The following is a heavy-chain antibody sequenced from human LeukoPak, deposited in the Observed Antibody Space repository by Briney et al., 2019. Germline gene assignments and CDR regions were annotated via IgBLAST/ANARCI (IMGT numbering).Heavy chain of an antibody. CDR1: GFTFSSYS. D-gene: IGHD1-26*01. CDR2: ISSSSSYI. Sequence: GGSLRLSCAASGFTFSSYSMNWVRQAPGKGLEWVSSISSSSSYIFYADSVQGRFTISRDNAKNSLYLQMNSLSAEDTAVYYCARIHSGSYLGDAFDIWGQGTMVAVSS. V-gene: IGHV3-21*01. CDR3: ARIHSGSYLGDAFDI. J-gene: IGHJ3*02.